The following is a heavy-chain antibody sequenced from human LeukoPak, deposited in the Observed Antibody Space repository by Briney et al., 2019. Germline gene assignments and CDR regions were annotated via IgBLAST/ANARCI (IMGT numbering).Heavy chain of an antibody. CDR2: LYTSGST. V-gene: IGHV4-4*07. Sequence: SETLSLTCTVSGGSISSYYWSWIRQPAGKGLEWIGRLYTSGSTNYNPSLKSRVTMSVDTSKNQFSLKLNSVTAADTAVYYCVRDSAMIRGIYYYYMDVWGKGTTVTVSS. J-gene: IGHJ6*03. D-gene: IGHD3-10*01. CDR3: VRDSAMIRGIYYYYMDV. CDR1: GGSISSYY.